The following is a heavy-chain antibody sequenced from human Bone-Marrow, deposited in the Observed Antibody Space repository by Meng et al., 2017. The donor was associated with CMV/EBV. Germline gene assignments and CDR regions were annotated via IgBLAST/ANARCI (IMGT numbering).Heavy chain of an antibody. CDR2: ISAYNGNT. D-gene: IGHD6-13*01. CDR3: ARGGYSSSWSSFGY. CDR1: GYTFTNYG. J-gene: IGHJ4*02. Sequence: ASVKVSCKASGYTFTNYGINWVRQAPGQGLEWMGWISAYNGNTDYAQKLQGRVTMTTDTSTSTAYMELRSLRSDDTAVYYCARGGYSSSWSSFGYWGQGTLVTVSS. V-gene: IGHV1-18*01.